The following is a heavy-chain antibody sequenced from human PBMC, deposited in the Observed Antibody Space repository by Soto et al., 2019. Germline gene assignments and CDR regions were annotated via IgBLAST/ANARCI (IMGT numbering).Heavy chain of an antibody. CDR3: AREQGYCGDGGGLGFDY. CDR1: GFMFTTYY. V-gene: IGHV3-11*01. D-gene: IGHD2-15*01. J-gene: IGHJ4*02. Sequence: QVQLVESGGGLVKSGGSLRLSCAASGFMFTTYYMTWMRQAPGKGLEWVAYISADGSVMDYGDSVKGRFTISRDNAKKSLYLQMNNLRGEDTAVYYCAREQGYCGDGGGLGFDYWGPGTLVSV. CDR2: ISADGSVM.